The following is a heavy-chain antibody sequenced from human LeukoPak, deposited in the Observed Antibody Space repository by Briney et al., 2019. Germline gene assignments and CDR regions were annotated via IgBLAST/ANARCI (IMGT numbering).Heavy chain of an antibody. CDR1: GFTFSSYG. V-gene: IGHV3-30*03. D-gene: IGHD1-26*01. CDR3: ARGWELLVVDY. J-gene: IGHJ4*02. CDR2: ISYDGSNK. Sequence: GGSLRLSCAASGFTFSSYGMHWVRQAPGKGLEWVAVISYDGSNKYYADSVKGRFTISRDNSKNTLYLQMNSLRAEDTAVYYCARGWELLVVDYWGQGTLVTVSS.